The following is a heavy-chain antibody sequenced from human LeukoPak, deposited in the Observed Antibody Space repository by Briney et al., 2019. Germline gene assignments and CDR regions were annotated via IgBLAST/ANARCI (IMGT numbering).Heavy chain of an antibody. CDR2: TSETSSHT. D-gene: IGHD5-18*01. Sequence: NSGGSLRLSCAASTFTFSGYSMNWVRQAPGKGLEWVAYTSETSSHTYYGDSVKGRFTISRDNAKNSLYPQMNSLRAEDTAVYYCARDLTAFYGMDVWGQGTTVTASS. V-gene: IGHV3-21*04. J-gene: IGHJ6*02. CDR3: ARDLTAFYGMDV. CDR1: TFTFSGYS.